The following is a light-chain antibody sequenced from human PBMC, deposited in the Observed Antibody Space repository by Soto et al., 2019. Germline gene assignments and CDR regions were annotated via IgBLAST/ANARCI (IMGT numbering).Light chain of an antibody. Sequence: QSVLTQPASVSGSPGQSITISCTGTSSDVGGYNYVSWYQQHPGKAPKLMIYDVTKRPSGVPYRFSGSKSGNTASLTISGLQAEDEADYYCCSYAGSYTGVFGGGTKVTVL. CDR1: SSDVGGYNY. V-gene: IGLV2-11*01. CDR3: CSYAGSYTGV. J-gene: IGLJ2*01. CDR2: DVT.